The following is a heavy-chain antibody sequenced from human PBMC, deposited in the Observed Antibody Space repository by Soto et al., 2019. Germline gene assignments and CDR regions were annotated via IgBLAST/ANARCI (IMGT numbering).Heavy chain of an antibody. D-gene: IGHD6-25*01. V-gene: IGHV3-74*01. J-gene: IGHJ4*02. CDR1: GFMFSSYW. CDR2: INSNGGTK. Sequence: GGSLRLSCEASGFMFSSYWMHWVRQIPGKGLECVSRINSNGGTKRVADSVKGRFTISRDNAKKTLYLQIDNLRVEDTAVYYCARERQVGFVDFWGQGVQVTVSS. CDR3: ARERQVGFVDF.